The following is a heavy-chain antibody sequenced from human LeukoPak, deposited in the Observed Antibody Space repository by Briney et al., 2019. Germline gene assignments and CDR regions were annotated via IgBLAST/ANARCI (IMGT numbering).Heavy chain of an antibody. D-gene: IGHD2/OR15-2a*01. CDR3: ARNNRPHVDAFDI. J-gene: IGHJ3*02. V-gene: IGHV1-2*02. CDR1: GYTFIGYY. CDR2: INPNSGGT. Sequence: ASVKVSCKASGYTFIGYYMHWVRQAPGQGLEWMGWINPNSGGTNYAQKFQGRVIMTRDTSISTAYMELSRLTSDDTAVYHCARNNRPHVDAFDIWGQGTMVTVSS.